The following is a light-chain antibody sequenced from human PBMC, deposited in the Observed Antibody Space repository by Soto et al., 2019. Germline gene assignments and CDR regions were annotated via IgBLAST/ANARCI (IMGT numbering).Light chain of an antibody. Sequence: QAVVAQPPSASGTPGQRVMISCSGSSSNIGSNSVNWYQQLPGTAPKLLIYNDNQRPSGVPDRFSGSKSGTSASLAISGLQSEDEADYYCAAWDDSLNGFWVFGGGTKLTVL. CDR3: AAWDDSLNGFWV. CDR2: NDN. V-gene: IGLV1-44*01. J-gene: IGLJ3*02. CDR1: SSNIGSNS.